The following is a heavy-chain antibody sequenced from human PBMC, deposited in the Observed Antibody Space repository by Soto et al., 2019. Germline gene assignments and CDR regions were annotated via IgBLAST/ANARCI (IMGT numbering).Heavy chain of an antibody. CDR1: GYTFTSSG. J-gene: IGHJ4*02. CDR2: ISAHKHNT. Sequence: QVHLVQSGAEVKKPGASVKVSCKGSGYTFTSSGISWVRQAPGQGREWMGLISAHKHNTNYAQKLQGRVTVTTDTSTSTAYMELRGLRSDVTAVYYCARGRYGDYWGQGTLVTGSS. CDR3: ARGRYGDY. D-gene: IGHD4-17*01. V-gene: IGHV1-18*01.